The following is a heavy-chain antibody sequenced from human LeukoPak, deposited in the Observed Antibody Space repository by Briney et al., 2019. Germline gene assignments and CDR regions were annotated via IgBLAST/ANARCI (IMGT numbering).Heavy chain of an antibody. Sequence: SETLSLTCTVSGGSISSYYWSWIRQPAGKGLEWIGRIYSSGSTNYNPSLKSRVTMSVDTSKNQFSLKLNSVTAADTAVYYCARRFVLMVPRGFDYWGQGTLVTVSS. CDR1: GGSISSYY. CDR2: IYSSGST. V-gene: IGHV4-4*07. CDR3: ARRFVLMVPRGFDY. J-gene: IGHJ4*02. D-gene: IGHD3-10*01.